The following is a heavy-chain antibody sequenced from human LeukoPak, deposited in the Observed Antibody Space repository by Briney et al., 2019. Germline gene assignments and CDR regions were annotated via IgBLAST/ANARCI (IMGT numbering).Heavy chain of an antibody. D-gene: IGHD6-13*01. V-gene: IGHV4-59*01. CDR1: GGSISSYY. CDR3: ARQQLSQLYYFDN. J-gene: IGHJ4*02. Sequence: PSETLSLTCTVTGGSISSYYWSWIRQPPGQELEWIGYIYYTGSTNYNPSLKSRVTISVDTSKNQFSLKLSSVTAADTAVYYCARQQLSQLYYFDNWGQGTLVTVSS. CDR2: IYYTGST.